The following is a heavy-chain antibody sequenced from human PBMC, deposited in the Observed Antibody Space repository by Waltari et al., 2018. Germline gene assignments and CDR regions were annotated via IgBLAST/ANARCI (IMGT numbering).Heavy chain of an antibody. D-gene: IGHD3-22*01. J-gene: IGHJ3*02. CDR3: ARGAYYYDSSGTDAFDI. V-gene: IGHV3-30-3*01. Sequence: QVQLVESGGGVVQPGRSLRLSCAASGFTFSRYAMHWVRQAPGKGLEWVAVISYDGSNKYYADSVKGRFTISRDNSKNTLYLQMNSLRAEDTAVYYCARGAYYYDSSGTDAFDIWGQGTMVTVSS. CDR1: GFTFSRYA. CDR2: ISYDGSNK.